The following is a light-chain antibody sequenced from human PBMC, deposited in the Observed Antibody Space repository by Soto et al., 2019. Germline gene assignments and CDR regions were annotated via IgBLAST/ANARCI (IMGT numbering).Light chain of an antibody. CDR1: SSNIGAGYD. CDR2: GNS. CDR3: HSFDGTLSGYV. Sequence: QSVLTQPPSVSGAPGQRVTISCTGSSSNIGAGYDVHWYQQLPGTAPKLLIYGNSNRPSGVPDRFSGSKSGTSASLAITGLQAEDEVDYYCHSFDGTLSGYVFGTGTKLTAL. V-gene: IGLV1-40*01. J-gene: IGLJ1*01.